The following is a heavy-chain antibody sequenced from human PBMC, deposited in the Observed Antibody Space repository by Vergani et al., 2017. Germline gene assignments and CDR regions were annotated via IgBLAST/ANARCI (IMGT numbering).Heavy chain of an antibody. CDR3: AKIESDIVGVPAAMFGPSERSGWFYDAFDI. CDR1: GFTFSSYA. CDR2: ISGSGGST. V-gene: IGHV3-23*01. Sequence: EVQLLESGGGLVQPGGSLRLSCAASGFTFSSYAMSWVRQAPGKGLEWVSAISGSGGSTYYADSVKGRFTISRDNSKNTLYLQMNSLRAEDTAVYYCAKIESDIVGVPAAMFGPSERSGWFYDAFDIWGQGTMVTVSS. D-gene: IGHD2-2*01. J-gene: IGHJ3*02.